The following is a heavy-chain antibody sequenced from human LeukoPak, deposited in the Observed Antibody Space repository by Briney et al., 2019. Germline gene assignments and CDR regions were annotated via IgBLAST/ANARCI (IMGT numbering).Heavy chain of an antibody. CDR2: INPNSGGT. J-gene: IGHJ5*02. D-gene: IGHD6-13*01. CDR1: GYTFTGYY. V-gene: IGHV1-2*06. CDR3: ARDGSAAGPSNWFDP. Sequence: ASVKVSCKASGYTFTGYYMHWVRQAPGQGLEWMGRINPNSGGTNYAQKFQGRVTMTRDTSISTAYMELSRLRSDDTAVYYCARDGSAAGPSNWFDPWGQGTLDTVSS.